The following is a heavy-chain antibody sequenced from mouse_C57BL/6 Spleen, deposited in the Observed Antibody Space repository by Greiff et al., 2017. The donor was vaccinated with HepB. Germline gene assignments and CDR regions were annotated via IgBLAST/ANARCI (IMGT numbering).Heavy chain of an antibody. J-gene: IGHJ1*03. Sequence: QVQLQQPGAELVMPGASVKLSCKASGYTFTSYWMHWVKQRPGQGLEWIGEIDPSDSYTNYNQKFKGKSTLTVDKSSSTAYMQLSSLTSEDSAVYYCARRSYYSNYSLYWYFDVWGTGTTVTVAS. V-gene: IGHV1-69*01. CDR2: IDPSDSYT. D-gene: IGHD2-5*01. CDR3: ARRSYYSNYSLYWYFDV. CDR1: GYTFTSYW.